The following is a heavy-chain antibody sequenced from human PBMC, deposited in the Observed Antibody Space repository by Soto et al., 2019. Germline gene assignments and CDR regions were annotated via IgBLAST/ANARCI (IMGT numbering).Heavy chain of an antibody. CDR3: AKATGFWSAYPLDY. Sequence: GGSLRLSCVASGFTFSNYAMHWVRQAPGKGLEWVAVISYDGSNLYYSDSVKGRFTVSRDNSKNTLYLQMNRMRGEDTAVYYCAKATGFWSAYPLDYWGQGTLVTVSS. CDR2: ISYDGSNL. V-gene: IGHV3-30*04. D-gene: IGHD3-3*01. CDR1: GFTFSNYA. J-gene: IGHJ4*02.